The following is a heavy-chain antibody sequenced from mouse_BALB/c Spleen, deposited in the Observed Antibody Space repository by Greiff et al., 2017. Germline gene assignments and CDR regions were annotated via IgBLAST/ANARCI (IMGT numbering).Heavy chain of an antibody. CDR2: INPYNGAT. D-gene: IGHD1-2*01. CDR1: GYSFTGYY. Sequence: EVQLQQSGPELVKPGASVKISCKASGYSFTGYYMHWVKQSHVKSLEWIGRINPYNGATSYNQNFKDKASLTVDKSSSTAYMELHSLTSEDSAVYYCARSGEFITTATGFAYWGQGTLVTVSA. CDR3: ARSGEFITTATGFAY. J-gene: IGHJ3*01. V-gene: IGHV1-31*01.